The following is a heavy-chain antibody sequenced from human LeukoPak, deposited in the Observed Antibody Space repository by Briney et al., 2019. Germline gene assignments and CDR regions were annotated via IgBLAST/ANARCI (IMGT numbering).Heavy chain of an antibody. D-gene: IGHD3-3*01. CDR2: INTNTGNP. J-gene: IGHJ4*02. Sequence: ASVKVSCKASGYTFTSYAMNWVRQAPGQGLEWMGWINTNTGNPTYAQGFTGRFVFSLDTSVSTAYLQISSLKAEDTAVYYCARDGPSGYDFWSGYFDYWGQGTLVTVSS. V-gene: IGHV7-4-1*02. CDR1: GYTFTSYA. CDR3: ARDGPSGYDFWSGYFDY.